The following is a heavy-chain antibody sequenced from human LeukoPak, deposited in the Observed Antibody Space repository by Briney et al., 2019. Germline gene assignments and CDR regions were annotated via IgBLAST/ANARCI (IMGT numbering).Heavy chain of an antibody. D-gene: IGHD1-26*01. CDR3: AREADGGSYWDAFDI. J-gene: IGHJ3*02. CDR1: GGTFSSYA. Sequence: ASVKVSCKASGGTFSSYAISWVRQAPGQGLEWMGGIIPIFGTANYAQKFQGRVTITADESTSTAYMELSSLRSEDTAVYYCAREADGGSYWDAFDIWGQGTMVTVSS. CDR2: IIPIFGTA. V-gene: IGHV1-69*13.